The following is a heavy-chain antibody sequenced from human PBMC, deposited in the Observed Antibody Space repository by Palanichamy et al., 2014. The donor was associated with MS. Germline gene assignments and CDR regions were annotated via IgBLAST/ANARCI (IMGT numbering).Heavy chain of an antibody. CDR2: INPSGGNT. Sequence: QVQLVQSGAEVRKPGASVKVSCKASGYSFISYYMHWVRQAPGQGLEWMGIINPSGGNTNYAQRFQGRVTLSRDTSTSTVYMELRSLRSEDTAVYYCASGSRVTAANPPDLIYFDYWGQGTLVTVSS. CDR1: GYSFISYY. J-gene: IGHJ4*02. CDR3: ASGSRVTAANPPDLIYFDY. V-gene: IGHV1-46*01. D-gene: IGHD2-21*02.